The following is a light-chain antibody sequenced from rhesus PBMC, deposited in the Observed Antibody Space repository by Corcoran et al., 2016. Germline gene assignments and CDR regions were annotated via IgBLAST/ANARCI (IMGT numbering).Light chain of an antibody. CDR1: QGINNW. CDR2: RAS. Sequence: DIQMTQSPSSLSASVGDRVTIPCRASQGINNWLAWYQHQPGKGPKLLSYRASNLETGVPSRFSGSGSGTEFILTISSLQPEDIATYDCQQHDNSPWTFGQGTKVEFK. V-gene: IGKV1-69*01. CDR3: QQHDNSPWT. J-gene: IGKJ1*01.